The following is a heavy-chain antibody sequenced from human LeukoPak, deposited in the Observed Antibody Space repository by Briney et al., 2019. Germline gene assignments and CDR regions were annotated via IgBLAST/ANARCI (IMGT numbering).Heavy chain of an antibody. J-gene: IGHJ4*02. Sequence: GGSLRLSCAASGFTFGSYGMHWVRQAPGKGLEWVAFIRYDGSNKYYADSVKGRFTISRDNSKNTLYLQMNSLRAEDTAVYYCAKGYDYSNSPFDCWGQGTLVTVSS. CDR2: IRYDGSNK. CDR3: AKGYDYSNSPFDC. D-gene: IGHD4-11*01. CDR1: GFTFGSYG. V-gene: IGHV3-30*02.